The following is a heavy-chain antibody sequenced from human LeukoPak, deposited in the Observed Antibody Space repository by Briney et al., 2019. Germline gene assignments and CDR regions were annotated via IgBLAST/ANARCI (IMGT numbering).Heavy chain of an antibody. D-gene: IGHD3-10*01. CDR2: IYYSGST. J-gene: IGHJ5*02. V-gene: IGHV4-30-4*08. CDR1: GGSISSGDYY. Sequence: TSQTLSLTCTVSGGSISSGDYYWSWIRQPPGKGLEWIGYIYYSGSTYYNPSLKSRVTISVDTSKNQFSLKLSSVTAADTAVYYCARASGMVRGVSWFDPWGQGTLVTVSS. CDR3: ARASGMVRGVSWFDP.